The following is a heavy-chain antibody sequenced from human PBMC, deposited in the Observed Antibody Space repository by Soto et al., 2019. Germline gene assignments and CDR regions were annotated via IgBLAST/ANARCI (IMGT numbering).Heavy chain of an antibody. V-gene: IGHV4-39*01. CDR3: ARQVMSYYDSSGYPLDY. CDR2: IYYSGST. J-gene: IGHJ4*02. Sequence: SETLSLTCTVSGGSISSSSYYWGWIRQPPGKGLEWIGSIYYSGSTYYNPSLKSRVTISVDTSKNQFSLKLSSVTAADTAVYYCARQVMSYYDSSGYPLDYWGQGTLVTVSS. D-gene: IGHD3-22*01. CDR1: GGSISSSSYY.